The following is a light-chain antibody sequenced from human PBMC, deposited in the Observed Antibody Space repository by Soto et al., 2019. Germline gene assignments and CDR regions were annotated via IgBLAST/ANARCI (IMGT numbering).Light chain of an antibody. J-gene: IGKJ5*01. CDR3: QQYYDAHIT. V-gene: IGKV4-1*01. Sequence: DIVMTQSPDSLAVSLGERATITCKSSRRVLYSSNNKNYLSWYQHKPGQPPRLLFYWSTTRDSGVPDPFIGRGSGTNFTLTISSLQPEDVAVYYCQQYYDAHITFGLGTRLEIK. CDR2: WST. CDR1: RRVLYSSNNKNY.